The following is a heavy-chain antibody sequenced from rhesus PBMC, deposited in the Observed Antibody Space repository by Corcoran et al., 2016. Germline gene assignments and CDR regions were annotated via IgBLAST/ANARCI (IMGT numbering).Heavy chain of an antibody. Sequence: QVQLQESGTGLVKPSETLSLTCAVSVGSISGYFWNWIRQLSGKGLQWIGYIGSSSTPTIYNPSLTSRVSLSPDSSKSLFSLRLHCVTAADTAVYYCARNLESCLGHGCYGLVFVHWAQGVLVTVSS. V-gene: IGHV4-165*02. CDR1: VGSISGYF. D-gene: IGHD3-3*01. CDR2: IGSSSTPT. J-gene: IGHJ4*01. CDR3: ARNLESCLGHGCYGLVFVH.